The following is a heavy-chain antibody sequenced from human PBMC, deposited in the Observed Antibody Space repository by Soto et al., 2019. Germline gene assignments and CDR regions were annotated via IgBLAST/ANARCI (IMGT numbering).Heavy chain of an antibody. D-gene: IGHD1-1*01. CDR1: GGSISSYY. J-gene: IGHJ4*02. CDR3: ATLEGLATISYYFDY. V-gene: IGHV4-59*01. CDR2: IYYSGST. Sequence: SETLSLTCTVSGGSISSYYLSWIRQPPGKGLEWIGYIYYSGSTNYNPSLKSRLTISVDTSKNQFSLKLSSVTAADTAVDYCATLEGLATISYYFDYWGQGTLVTVSS.